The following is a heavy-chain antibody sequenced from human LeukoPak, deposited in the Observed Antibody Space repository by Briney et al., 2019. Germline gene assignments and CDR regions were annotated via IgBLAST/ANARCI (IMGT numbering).Heavy chain of an antibody. V-gene: IGHV3-23*01. Sequence: GGSLRLSCAASGFTFSSYAMSWVRQTPGKGLEWVSSISGSGDGTHYADSVKGRFTISRDNSKNTLYLQMNSLRAEDTAVYYCAKAYSFRWYVGFDYWGQGTLVSVSS. D-gene: IGHD6-13*01. J-gene: IGHJ4*02. CDR3: AKAYSFRWYVGFDY. CDR2: ISGSGDGT. CDR1: GFTFSSYA.